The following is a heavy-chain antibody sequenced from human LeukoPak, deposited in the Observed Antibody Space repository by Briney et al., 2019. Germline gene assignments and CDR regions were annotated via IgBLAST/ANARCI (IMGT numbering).Heavy chain of an antibody. Sequence: GGSLRLSCAASGFTLSNAWMSWVRQAPGKGLEWVGRVKSESDGGTTDYAAPVEGRFTISGDDSKNTLYLQMHSLKTEDTALYYCTTDVVRGGDFNWFDPWGQGTLVTVSS. CDR1: GFTLSNAW. CDR2: VKSESDGGTT. D-gene: IGHD3-10*01. CDR3: TTDVVRGGDFNWFDP. V-gene: IGHV3-15*01. J-gene: IGHJ5*02.